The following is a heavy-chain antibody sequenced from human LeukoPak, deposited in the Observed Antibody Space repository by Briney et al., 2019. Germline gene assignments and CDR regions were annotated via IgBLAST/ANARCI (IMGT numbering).Heavy chain of an antibody. V-gene: IGHV4-59*01. J-gene: IGHJ4*02. CDR2: IYYSGST. CDR3: ASGWYRGHNYFDY. Sequence: SETLSLTCTVSGGSISSYYWSWIRQPPGKGLEWIGYIYYSGSTNHNPSLKSRVTISVDTSKNQFSLKLSSVTAADTAVYYCASGWYRGHNYFDYWGQGTLVTVSS. CDR1: GGSISSYY. D-gene: IGHD2-15*01.